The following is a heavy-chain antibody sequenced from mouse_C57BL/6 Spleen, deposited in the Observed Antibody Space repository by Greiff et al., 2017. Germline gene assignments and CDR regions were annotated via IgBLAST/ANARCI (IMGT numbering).Heavy chain of an antibody. J-gene: IGHJ2*01. D-gene: IGHD2-2*01. CDR2: ISYDGSN. CDR3: ARGEGYGYGADY. V-gene: IGHV3-6*01. CDR1: GYSITSGYY. Sequence: ESGPGLVKPSQSLSLTCSVTGYSITSGYYWNWIRQFPGNKLEWMGYISYDGSNNYNPSLKNRISITRDTSQNQFFLKLNSVTTEDTSTYDCARGEGYGYGADYWGQATTLTVSA.